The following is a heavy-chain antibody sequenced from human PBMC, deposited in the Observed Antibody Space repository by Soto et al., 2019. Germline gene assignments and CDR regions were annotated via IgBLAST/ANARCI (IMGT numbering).Heavy chain of an antibody. D-gene: IGHD3-3*01. CDR3: ARGAARITIFGVVTQDYYYYMDV. J-gene: IGHJ6*03. CDR1: GGSISSYY. Sequence: PSETLSLTCTVSGGSISSYYWSWIRQPPGKGLEWIGYIYYSGSTNHNPSLKSRVTISVDTSKNQFSLKLSSVTAADTAVYYCARGAARITIFGVVTQDYYYYMDVWGKGTTVTVSS. CDR2: IYYSGST. V-gene: IGHV4-59*01.